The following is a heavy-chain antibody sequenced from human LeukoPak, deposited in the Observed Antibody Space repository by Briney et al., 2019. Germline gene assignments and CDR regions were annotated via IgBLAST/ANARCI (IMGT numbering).Heavy chain of an antibody. CDR1: GGSISSYY. CDR3: ARVVGFYDSSAFDL. CDR2: VYYTGST. V-gene: IGHV4-59*01. J-gene: IGHJ5*02. Sequence: KPSETLSLTCTVSGGSISSYYWSWIRQPPGKGLEWIGYVYYTGSTNYNPSLNSRVTMSIDTSKNQFFLRLSSVTAADTPVYYCARVVGFYDSSAFDLWGQGTLVTVSS. D-gene: IGHD3-22*01.